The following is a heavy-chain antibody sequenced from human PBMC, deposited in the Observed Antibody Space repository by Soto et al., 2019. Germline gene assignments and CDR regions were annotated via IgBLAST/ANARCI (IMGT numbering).Heavy chain of an antibody. CDR3: VKDHCGGDCYSNPYFDY. CDR2: IWYDGSKK. D-gene: IGHD2-21*02. Sequence: QVQLVESGGGVVQPGRSLRLSCAASGFPFSTYGIHWVRQAPGKGLEWLAVIWYDGSKKYYADSVQGRFTISRDNSENIGYLQMNSLRAYDTAVYYCVKDHCGGDCYSNPYFDYWGQGTLVTVSS. CDR1: GFPFSTYG. J-gene: IGHJ4*02. V-gene: IGHV3-33*06.